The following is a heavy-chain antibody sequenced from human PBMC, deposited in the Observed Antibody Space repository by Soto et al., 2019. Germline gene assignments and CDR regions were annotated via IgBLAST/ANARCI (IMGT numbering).Heavy chain of an antibody. J-gene: IGHJ6*02. Sequence: GESLKISCAASGFTFSSYGMHWVRQAPGKGLEWVAVISYDGSNKYYADSVKGRFTISRDNSKNTLYLQMNSLRAEDTAVYYCAKEEGAVVVVAATNSPKYYYGMDVWGQGTTVTVSS. CDR1: GFTFSSYG. CDR2: ISYDGSNK. D-gene: IGHD2-15*01. CDR3: AKEEGAVVVVAATNSPKYYYGMDV. V-gene: IGHV3-30*18.